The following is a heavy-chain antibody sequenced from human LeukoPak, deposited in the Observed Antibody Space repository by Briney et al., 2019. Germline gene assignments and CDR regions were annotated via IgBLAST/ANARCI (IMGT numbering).Heavy chain of an antibody. CDR3: AREGYSYGQEGFYYGMDV. CDR2: IIPIFGTA. D-gene: IGHD5-18*01. CDR1: GGTFSSYA. J-gene: IGHJ6*04. V-gene: IGHV1-69*01. Sequence: GSSVKVSCKASGGTFSSYAISWVRQAPGQGLEWMGGIIPIFGTANYAQKLQGRVTITADESTSTAYMELSSLRSEDTAVYYCAREGYSYGQEGFYYGMDVWGKGTTVTVSS.